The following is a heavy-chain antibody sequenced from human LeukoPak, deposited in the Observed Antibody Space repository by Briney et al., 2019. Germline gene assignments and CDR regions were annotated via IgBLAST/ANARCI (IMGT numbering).Heavy chain of an antibody. Sequence: PSETLSLTCSVSGGAISSYYWSWIRQPPGQGLEWIGYIYYSGSTKYNPSLKSRVTISVDTSKNQFSLKLSSVTAADTAVYYCARDSNAFDIWGRGTVVTVSS. V-gene: IGHV4-59*12. CDR3: ARDSNAFDI. D-gene: IGHD2-2*01. CDR2: IYYSGST. CDR1: GGAISSYY. J-gene: IGHJ3*02.